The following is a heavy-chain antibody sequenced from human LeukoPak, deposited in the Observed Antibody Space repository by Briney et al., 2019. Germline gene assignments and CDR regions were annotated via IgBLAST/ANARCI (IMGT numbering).Heavy chain of an antibody. J-gene: IGHJ3*02. V-gene: IGHV1-18*01. Sequence: ASVKVSCKASGYTFTSYGISWVRQAPGQGLEWMGWISAYNGNTNYAQKLQGRVTMTTDTSTSTAYMELRSLRSDDTAVYYCARDLITIFGVVIADAFDIWGQGTMVTVSS. CDR1: GYTFTSYG. D-gene: IGHD3-3*01. CDR2: ISAYNGNT. CDR3: ARDLITIFGVVIADAFDI.